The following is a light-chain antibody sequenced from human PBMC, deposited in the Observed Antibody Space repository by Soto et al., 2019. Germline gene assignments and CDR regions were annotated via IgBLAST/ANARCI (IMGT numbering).Light chain of an antibody. CDR1: QSVSSN. J-gene: IGKJ1*01. CDR2: GAS. Sequence: EIEMTQSPATLSVSPGERATLSCRASQSVSSNLGWYQQKPGQAPRLLIHGASTRAAGIPARFSGSGSGTEFTLTISSLQSEDFAVYYCQQYHNWRTFGQGTKVEIK. CDR3: QQYHNWRT. V-gene: IGKV3-15*01.